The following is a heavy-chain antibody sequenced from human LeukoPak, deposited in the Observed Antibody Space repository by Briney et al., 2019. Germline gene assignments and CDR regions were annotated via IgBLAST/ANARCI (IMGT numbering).Heavy chain of an antibody. CDR3: ARDTPFYDSSGPDAFDI. J-gene: IGHJ3*02. CDR1: GFTFSSYA. D-gene: IGHD3-22*01. CDR2: ISYDGSNK. Sequence: PGGSLRLSCAASGFTFSSYAMHWVSQAPGKGLEWVAVISYDGSNKYYADSVKGRFTISRDNSKNTLYLQMNSLRAEDTAVYYCARDTPFYDSSGPDAFDIWGQGTMVTVSS. V-gene: IGHV3-30-3*01.